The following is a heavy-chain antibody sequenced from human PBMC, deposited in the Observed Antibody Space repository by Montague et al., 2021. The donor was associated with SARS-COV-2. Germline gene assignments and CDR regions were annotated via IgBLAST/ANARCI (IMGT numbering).Heavy chain of an antibody. CDR1: GGSFSGYY. J-gene: IGHJ4*02. V-gene: IGHV4-34*01. CDR3: ARVAGGYYHDSSAYFDY. Sequence: SETLSLTCAVYGGSFSGYYWSWIRQPPGKGLEWIGDINHSGSTNYNPSLKSRVTLSVDTSKKQFSLKLSSLTAADTAVYYCARVAGGYYHDSSAYFDYWGQGSLVTVSS. CDR2: INHSGST. D-gene: IGHD3-22*01.